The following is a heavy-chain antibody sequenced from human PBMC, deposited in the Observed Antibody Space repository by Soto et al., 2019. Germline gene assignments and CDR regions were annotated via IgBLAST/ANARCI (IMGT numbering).Heavy chain of an antibody. CDR3: AKDLIRGDGYIDFDY. V-gene: IGHV3-23*01. J-gene: IGHJ4*02. CDR1: GLTFSNYA. D-gene: IGHD3-10*01. Sequence: PGGSLRLSCAPSGLTFSNYAMFWVRQAPGKGLEWVSTIFAGGGSTYYADSVKGRFTISRDNSKNILFLQMDSLRAEDTAVYFCAKDLIRGDGYIDFDYWGQGTLVTVS. CDR2: IFAGGGST.